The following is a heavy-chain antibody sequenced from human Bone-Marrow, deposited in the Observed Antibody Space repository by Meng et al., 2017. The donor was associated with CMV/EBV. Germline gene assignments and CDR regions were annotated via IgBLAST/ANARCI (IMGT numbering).Heavy chain of an antibody. D-gene: IGHD2-2*02. CDR1: GFSFNSYA. CDR3: AKEGPAAIHESAFDI. Sequence: GGYLMLYCEASGFSFNSYAMHWVRQPPSKGLEWVTFIRYNGNNVYYADSVKVRFTISRDKYKYTLYLQMNSLRVEDTAVYYCAKEGPAAIHESAFDIWGQGTMVTVSS. CDR2: IRYNGNNV. J-gene: IGHJ3*02. V-gene: IGHV3-30*02.